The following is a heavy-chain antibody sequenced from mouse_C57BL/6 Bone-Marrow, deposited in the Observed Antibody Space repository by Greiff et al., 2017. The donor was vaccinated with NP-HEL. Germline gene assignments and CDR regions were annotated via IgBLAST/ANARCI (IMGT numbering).Heavy chain of an antibody. CDR3: ARMGYDYDGSWFAY. CDR1: GFSLTSYA. Sequence: VKLVESGPGLVAPSQSLSITCTVSGFSLTSYAISWVRQPPGKGLEWLGVIWTGGGTNYNSALKSRLSISKDNSKSQVFLKMNSLQTDDTARYYCARMGYDYDGSWFAYWGQGTLVTVSA. D-gene: IGHD2-4*01. CDR2: IWTGGGT. V-gene: IGHV2-9-1*01. J-gene: IGHJ3*01.